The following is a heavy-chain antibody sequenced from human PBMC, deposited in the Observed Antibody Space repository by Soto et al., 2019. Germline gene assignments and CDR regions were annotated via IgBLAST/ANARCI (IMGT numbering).Heavy chain of an antibody. CDR3: AKDCLPWIQLWFPDY. Sequence: PGGSLRLSCAASGFTFSSYGMHWVRQAPGKGLEWVAVISYDGSNKYYADSVKGRFTISRDNSKNTLYLQMNSLRAEDTAVYYCAKDCLPWIQLWFPDYWGQGTLVTVSS. CDR2: ISYDGSNK. D-gene: IGHD5-18*01. V-gene: IGHV3-30*18. CDR1: GFTFSSYG. J-gene: IGHJ4*02.